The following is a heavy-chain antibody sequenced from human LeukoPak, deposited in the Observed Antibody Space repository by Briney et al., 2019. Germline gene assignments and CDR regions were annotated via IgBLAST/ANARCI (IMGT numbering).Heavy chain of an antibody. V-gene: IGHV1-3*04. CDR2: VFTDSGNT. CDR1: GYTFTDNA. D-gene: IGHD2-2*01. CDR3: ARGYQGTFDI. J-gene: IGHJ3*02. Sequence: ASVKVSCKASGYTFTDNAMHWVRQAPGQSLEWIGWVFTDSGNTRYSQKFQDRVTITRVTSASTAYMELSSLTSEDTAVYYCARGYQGTFDIWGQGATVFVSS.